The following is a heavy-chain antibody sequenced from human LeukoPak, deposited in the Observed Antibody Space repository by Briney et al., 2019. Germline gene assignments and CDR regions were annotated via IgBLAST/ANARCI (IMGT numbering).Heavy chain of an antibody. CDR1: GGSISRTDYY. J-gene: IGHJ4*02. Sequence: PSETLSLTCSVSGGSISRTDYYWGWIRQPPGKGLERIGSIYYTGSTFYNPSLKSRVTISADTSKNQLSLKLNSVTAADTAVYYCARHPGSHCSTATCYTGGVFDYWGQGTLVTVSS. CDR2: IYYTGST. D-gene: IGHD2-2*01. CDR3: ARHPGSHCSTATCYTGGVFDY. V-gene: IGHV4-39*01.